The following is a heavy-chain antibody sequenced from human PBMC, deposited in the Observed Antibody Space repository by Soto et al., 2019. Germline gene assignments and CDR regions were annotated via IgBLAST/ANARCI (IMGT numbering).Heavy chain of an antibody. J-gene: IGHJ4*02. D-gene: IGHD3-10*01. Sequence: GSLRLSCAASGFTFSSYGMHWVRQAPGKGLEWVAVIWYDGSNKYYADSVKGRFTISRDNSKNTLYLQMNSLRAEDTAVYYCARESSYYGSGAALAYWGQGTLVTVSS. CDR1: GFTFSSYG. CDR3: ARESSYYGSGAALAY. CDR2: IWYDGSNK. V-gene: IGHV3-33*01.